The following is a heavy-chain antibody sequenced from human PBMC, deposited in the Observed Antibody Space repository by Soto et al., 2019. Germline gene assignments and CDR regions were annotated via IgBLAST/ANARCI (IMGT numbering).Heavy chain of an antibody. CDR1: GFAFTNAW. Sequence: PGGSLRLSCAASGFAFTNAWMTWVRQAPGKALEWVGRIRSQIDGGTTDYAAPVKGRFTISRDDSKNTMFLQMNSLKTEDTAVYYCTTVAYGEYVSDYWGQGTLVTVS. D-gene: IGHD4-17*01. CDR2: IRSQIDGGTT. J-gene: IGHJ4*02. V-gene: IGHV3-15*01. CDR3: TTVAYGEYVSDY.